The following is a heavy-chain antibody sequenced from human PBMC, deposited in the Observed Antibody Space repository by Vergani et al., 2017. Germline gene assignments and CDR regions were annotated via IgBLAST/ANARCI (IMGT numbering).Heavy chain of an antibody. V-gene: IGHV3-33*01. CDR3: ARVLRLLYDRFGP. CDR2: TWYDGNNK. D-gene: IGHD5-12*01. Sequence: HVQLVESGGGVVQPGRSLRLSCAASGFTFNQYGMHWVRQAPGKGLEWVAVTWYDGNNKQYADSVKGRFTISRDNSKSTMYLQMNSLRDEDTGVYYCARVLRLLYDRFGPWGQGTLVTLSS. CDR1: GFTFNQYG. J-gene: IGHJ5*02.